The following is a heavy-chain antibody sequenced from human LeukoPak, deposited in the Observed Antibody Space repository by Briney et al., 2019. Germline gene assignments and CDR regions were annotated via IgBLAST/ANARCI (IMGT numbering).Heavy chain of an antibody. D-gene: IGHD2-2*01. CDR3: ASTVIPAAIRYYGMDV. CDR2: IIPILGIA. J-gene: IGHJ6*02. CDR1: GGTFISYT. Sequence: SVKVSCKASGGTFISYTISWVRQAPGQGGEWMGGIIPILGIANYAQKFQGRVTITADKSTSTAYMELSSLRSEDTAVYYCASTVIPAAIRYYGMDVWGQGTTVTVSS. V-gene: IGHV1-69*10.